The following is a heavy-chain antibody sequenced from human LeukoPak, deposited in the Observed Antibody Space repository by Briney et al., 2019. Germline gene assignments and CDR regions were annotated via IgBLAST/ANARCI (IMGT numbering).Heavy chain of an antibody. Sequence: PSQTLSLTCTVSGGSITSGDSFWTWIRQHPEKGLEWIGYNGSPYYNPSLQTRVTISSDMSKNQFSLQLASVTAADTAVYYCTTDHLSAAGYNWFDPWGQGTLVTVSS. CDR1: GGSITSGDSF. J-gene: IGHJ5*02. CDR2: NGSP. D-gene: IGHD6-13*01. CDR3: TTDHLSAAGYNWFDP. V-gene: IGHV4-31*03.